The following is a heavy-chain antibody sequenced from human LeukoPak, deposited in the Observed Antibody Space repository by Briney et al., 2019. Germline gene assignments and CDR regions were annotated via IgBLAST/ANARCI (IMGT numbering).Heavy chain of an antibody. CDR1: GGSINSNSYF. CDR2: IYNTGTT. J-gene: IGHJ1*01. D-gene: IGHD6-13*01. CDR3: ARSRIAAAGTEYFHH. V-gene: IGHV4-39*02. Sequence: SETLSLTCTVSGGSINSNSYFWGWIRQTPGKGLEWIGNIYNTGTTSYNPSLKTRITISVDTSKVHSSLSLRSVTAADTAVYFCARSRIAAAGTEYFHHWGRGTLVSVSS.